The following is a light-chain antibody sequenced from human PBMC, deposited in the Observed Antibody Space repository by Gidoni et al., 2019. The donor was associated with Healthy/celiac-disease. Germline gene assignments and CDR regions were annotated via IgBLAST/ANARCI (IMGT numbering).Light chain of an antibody. CDR1: QSVSSY. V-gene: IGKV3-11*01. CDR2: DAS. CDR3: QQRSNWPIT. J-gene: IGKJ5*01. Sequence: EIVLTQSPATLSLSPGERATLSCRASQSVSSYLAWYQQKPAQAPRLLIYDASNRATCIPARFTGSGSGTDFTLTISSLEPEAFAVYYCQQRSNWPITFGQGTRLEIK.